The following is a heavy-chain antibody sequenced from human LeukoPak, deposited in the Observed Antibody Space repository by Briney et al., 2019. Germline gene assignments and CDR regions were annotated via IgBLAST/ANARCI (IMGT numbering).Heavy chain of an antibody. CDR3: ATRFSEISVLTPD. CDR2: ITNGGST. CDR1: GFTFSNSG. Sequence: PGGSLRRSCAASGFTFSNSGMNWVRQAPGKGLEWVSAITNGGSTYYADSVKGRFTIPRDNSKNTLYLQMNSLRAEDTAIYYCATRFSEISVLTPDWCQGTLVTVSS. D-gene: IGHD5-12*01. V-gene: IGHV3-23*01. J-gene: IGHJ4*02.